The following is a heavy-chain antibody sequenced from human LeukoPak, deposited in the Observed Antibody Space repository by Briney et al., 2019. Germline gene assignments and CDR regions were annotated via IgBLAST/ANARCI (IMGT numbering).Heavy chain of an antibody. V-gene: IGHV4-39*02. D-gene: IGHD3-22*01. CDR2: IYYSGST. J-gene: IGHJ4*02. Sequence: SETLSLTCTVSGGSISSRSHHWGWIRQPPGKGLEWIGNIYYSGSTFYNPSLKSRVTISVDTSQEQFSLKLSSVTAADTAVYYCAREGWGYNDGRGSFDYWGQGTLVTVSS. CDR1: GGSISSRSHH. CDR3: AREGWGYNDGRGSFDY.